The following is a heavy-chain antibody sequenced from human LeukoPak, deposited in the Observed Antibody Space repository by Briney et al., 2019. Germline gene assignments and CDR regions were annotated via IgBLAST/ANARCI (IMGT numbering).Heavy chain of an antibody. CDR2: IIPIFGTA. Sequence: ASVKVSCKASGGSFSRYAISWVRQAPGRRLEWMGGIIPIFGTANYAQKFQGRVTITADESTSTAYMELSSLRSEDTAVYYCARLQDYYGSGSYNWFDPWGQGTLVTVSS. D-gene: IGHD3-10*01. J-gene: IGHJ5*02. CDR3: ARLQDYYGSGSYNWFDP. CDR1: GGSFSRYA. V-gene: IGHV1-69*13.